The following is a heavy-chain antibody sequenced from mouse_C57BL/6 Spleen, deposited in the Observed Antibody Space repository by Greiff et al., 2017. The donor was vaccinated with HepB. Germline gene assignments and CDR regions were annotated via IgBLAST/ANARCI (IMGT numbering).Heavy chain of an antibody. CDR3: ARGGIITTVVAPLDY. CDR2: IYPSDSET. Sequence: VQLQQPGAELVRPGSSVKLSCKASGYTFTSYWMDWVKQRPGQGLEWIGNIYPSDSETHYTQKFKDKATLTVDKSSSTAYMQLSSLTSEDSAVYYCARGGIITTVVAPLDYWGQGTTLTVSS. CDR1: GYTFTSYW. D-gene: IGHD1-1*01. J-gene: IGHJ2*01. V-gene: IGHV1-61*01.